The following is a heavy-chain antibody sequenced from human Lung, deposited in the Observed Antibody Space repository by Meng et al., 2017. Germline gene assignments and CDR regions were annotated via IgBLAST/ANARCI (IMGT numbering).Heavy chain of an antibody. D-gene: IGHD4-11*01. CDR2: INHSGST. V-gene: IGHV4-34*01. CDR3: ARGPTTMAHDFDY. Sequence: QVQLQQWGGGLLKPSETLSLTCVVSGGSFSDYYWSWIRQPPGKGLEWIGEINHSGSTNYNPSLESRATISVDTSQNNLSLKLSSGTAADSAVYYCARGPTTMAHDFDYWGQGTLVTVSS. CDR1: GGSFSDYY. J-gene: IGHJ4*02.